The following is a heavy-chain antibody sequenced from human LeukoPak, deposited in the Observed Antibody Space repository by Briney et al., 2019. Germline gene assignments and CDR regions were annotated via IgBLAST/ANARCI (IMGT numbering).Heavy chain of an antibody. CDR2: ISSSSSYI. D-gene: IGHD3-10*01. J-gene: IGHJ3*02. CDR3: ARDRGEDYYGSGNYLRAFDI. V-gene: IGHV3-21*01. CDR1: GFMFRSYS. Sequence: GGSLRLSCAASGFMFRSYSMNWVRQAPGKGLEWVSSISSSSSYIFYADSVKGRFTISRDNAKKSLSLQMNSLRAEDTAVYYCARDRGEDYYGSGNYLRAFDIWGQGTMVTVSP.